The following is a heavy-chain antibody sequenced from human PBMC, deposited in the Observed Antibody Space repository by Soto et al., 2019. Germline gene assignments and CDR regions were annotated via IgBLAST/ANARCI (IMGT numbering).Heavy chain of an antibody. J-gene: IGHJ3*01. V-gene: IGHV1-2*04. CDR1: GYTFTGYY. CDR2: INPNSGGA. Sequence: QVHLVQSGAEVVKPGASVKVSCKASGYTFTGYYIHWVRQAPGQGLEWMGWINPNSGGANIAQKFQGWVTMTRDTSLSTAYLEITRLRSNEPAVYYCARDYYDGSASYGLKIWGPGTKVTVAA. CDR3: ARDYYDGSASYGLKI. D-gene: IGHD3-16*01.